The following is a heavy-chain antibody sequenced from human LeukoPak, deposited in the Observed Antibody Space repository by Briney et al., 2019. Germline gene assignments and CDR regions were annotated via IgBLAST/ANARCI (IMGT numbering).Heavy chain of an antibody. CDR2: VNPKSGGT. CDR3: ARDGRIYGDSAVDY. V-gene: IGHV1-2*02. D-gene: IGHD4-17*01. CDR1: GYTSTDYN. J-gene: IGHJ4*02. Sequence: VASVKVSCEPSGYTSTDYNIHWVRQAPGQGREWRGWVNPKSGGTSTAQKFQGRVTMTSDTSISTAYMDLSGLRSDDTAVYYCARDGRIYGDSAVDYWGQGTLVTVSS.